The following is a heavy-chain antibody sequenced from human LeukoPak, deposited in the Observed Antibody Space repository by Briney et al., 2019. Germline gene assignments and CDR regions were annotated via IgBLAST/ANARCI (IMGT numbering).Heavy chain of an antibody. J-gene: IGHJ5*02. Sequence: SETLSLTCAVYGGSFSGYYWSWIRQPPGKGLEWIGEINHSGSTNYNPSLKSRVTISVDTSKNQFSLKLSSVTAADTAVYYCAXXXXSELGTRKGHWFDPWGQGTLVTVSS. CDR3: AXXXXSELGTRKGHWFDP. D-gene: IGHD3-3*02. CDR1: GGSFSGYY. V-gene: IGHV4-34*01. CDR2: INHSGST.